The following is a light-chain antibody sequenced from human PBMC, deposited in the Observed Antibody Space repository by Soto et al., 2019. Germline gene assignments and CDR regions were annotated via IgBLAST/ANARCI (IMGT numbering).Light chain of an antibody. J-gene: IGKJ1*01. V-gene: IGKV3-15*01. CDR1: QSVTYN. Sequence: ETTLTQSPATLSASPGERVTLSCRATQSVTYNLAWYQQKPGQAPRLLIYGASTRPAGVPARFSGRGSGTEFTLTITSLQSEDFGVYYCQQYNDWLWTFGQGTKVDIK. CDR2: GAS. CDR3: QQYNDWLWT.